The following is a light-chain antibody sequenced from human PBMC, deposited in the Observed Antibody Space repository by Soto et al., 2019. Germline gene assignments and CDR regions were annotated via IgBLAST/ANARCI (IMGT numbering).Light chain of an antibody. J-gene: IGKJ5*01. CDR2: IAS. V-gene: IGKV1-13*02. Sequence: AIQLTQSPSSLSASVGDTVTITCRASQGITAALAWYQQKPGKAPKLLISIASSLETGVPSRFSGSGSGTDFTLTITSLQPEDFATYYWQQFNSYPITFGQGTRLEIK. CDR3: QQFNSYPIT. CDR1: QGITAA.